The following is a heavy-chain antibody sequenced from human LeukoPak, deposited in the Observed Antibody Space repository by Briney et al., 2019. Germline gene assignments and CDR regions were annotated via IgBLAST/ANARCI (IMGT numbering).Heavy chain of an antibody. V-gene: IGHV4-4*07. CDR2: IYTSGST. CDR3: ARDSLPDWFDP. Sequence: PSETLSLTCTVSGGSISRYYWTWIRQPAGKGLEWIGRIYTSGSTNYNPSLKSRVTMSVDTSKNRFSLKLSSVTAADTAVYYCARDSLPDWFDPWGQGTLVTVSS. J-gene: IGHJ5*02. CDR1: GGSISRYY.